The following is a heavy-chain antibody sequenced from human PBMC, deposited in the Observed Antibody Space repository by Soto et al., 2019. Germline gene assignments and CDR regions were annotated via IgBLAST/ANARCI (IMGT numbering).Heavy chain of an antibody. D-gene: IGHD2-15*01. Sequence: SVTLSLTCTVSGGSISSHDWRWIRQPPGKGLEWIGYIYYSGSTNYNPSLKSRVTISVDTSKNQFSLKLSSVTAADTAVYYCARRWGSAADYWGQGTLVTVSS. CDR3: ARRWGSAADY. CDR2: IYYSGST. J-gene: IGHJ4*02. V-gene: IGHV4-59*08. CDR1: GGSISSHD.